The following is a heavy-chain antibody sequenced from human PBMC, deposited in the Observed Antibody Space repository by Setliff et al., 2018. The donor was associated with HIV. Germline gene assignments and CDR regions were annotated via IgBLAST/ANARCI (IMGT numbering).Heavy chain of an antibody. CDR3: ARGLDTAMVRHYFDH. J-gene: IGHJ4*02. CDR1: GFTFVDYA. CDR2: IRSKAYGGTT. D-gene: IGHD5-18*01. Sequence: PGGSLRLSCTASGFTFVDYAMAWVRQAPGKGLEWVGFIRSKAYGGTTEYAASVKGRFTISRDNAKKSLFLQMNSLRVEDTAVYFCARGLDTAMVRHYFDHWGQGALVTVSS. V-gene: IGHV3-49*04.